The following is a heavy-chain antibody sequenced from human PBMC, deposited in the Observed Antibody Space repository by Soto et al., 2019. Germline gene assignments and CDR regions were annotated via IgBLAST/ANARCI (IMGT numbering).Heavy chain of an antibody. J-gene: IGHJ4*02. CDR1: GGSFSSDA. CDR3: AREVVTETTLGYFDF. Sequence: QVHLVQSGPEVREPGSSVKVSCKASGGSFSSDAITWVRQAPGQGLEWIGEIIPMFVTTNYAPEFQGRVTITADTATTTVYMEVNRLTPDDTAVYYCAREVVTETTLGYFDFWGQGALVTVSS. D-gene: IGHD2-21*02. CDR2: IIPMFVTT. V-gene: IGHV1-69*06.